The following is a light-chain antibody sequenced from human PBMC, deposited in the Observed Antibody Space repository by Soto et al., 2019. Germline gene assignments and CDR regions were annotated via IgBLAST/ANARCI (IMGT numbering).Light chain of an antibody. Sequence: QSALTQPRSVSGSPGQSVTISCTGTTSDVGDYNYVSWYQHHPGKAPKLMIYDVTKRPSGVPDRFSGSKSGNTASLTISGLQAEDEADYYCCSYADTSLAVFGGGTKLTVL. CDR1: TSDVGDYNY. V-gene: IGLV2-11*01. J-gene: IGLJ2*01. CDR3: CSYADTSLAV. CDR2: DVT.